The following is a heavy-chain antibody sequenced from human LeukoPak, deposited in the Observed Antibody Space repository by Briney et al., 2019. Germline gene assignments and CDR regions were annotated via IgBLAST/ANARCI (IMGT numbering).Heavy chain of an antibody. J-gene: IGHJ4*02. CDR2: INPSSGTT. V-gene: IGHV1-46*01. CDR1: GYNFTSYY. Sequence: ASVKASCKASGYNFTSYYMQWVRQAPGQGLEWMGIINPSSGTTRTAQRFQRRVTMTRDTSTSTVYMELSSLKAADRAVYYCATTIRGYYSERIGLDYWGQGTLVTVSS. CDR3: ATTIRGYYSERIGLDY. D-gene: IGHD3-10*01.